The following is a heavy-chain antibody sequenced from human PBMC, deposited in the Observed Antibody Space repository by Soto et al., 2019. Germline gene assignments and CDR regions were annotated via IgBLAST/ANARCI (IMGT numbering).Heavy chain of an antibody. CDR1: GFTFSTHA. D-gene: IGHD1-20*01. CDR3: ARDQTGITTTGGGRIDH. Sequence: QVQLVESGGGVVQPGRSLRLSCAASGFTFSTHAMHWVRQAPGKGLECVAIVSFDGSNKYYADSVKGRFTISRDNSKNWLYLQMSGLTPEDTAVYYCARDQTGITTTGGGRIDHWGQGTLVTVSS. CDR2: VSFDGSNK. J-gene: IGHJ4*02. V-gene: IGHV3-30-3*01.